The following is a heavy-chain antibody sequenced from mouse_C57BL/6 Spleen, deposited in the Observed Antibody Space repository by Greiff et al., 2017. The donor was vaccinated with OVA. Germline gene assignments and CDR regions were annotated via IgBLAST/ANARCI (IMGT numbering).Heavy chain of an antibody. CDR2: IDPEDGET. CDR1: GFNIKDYY. J-gene: IGHJ2*01. CDR3: ARSYYDYDGDGYYFDY. Sequence: EVKLMESGAELVKPGASVKLSCTASGFNIKDYYMHWVKQRTEQGLEWIGRIDPEDGETKYAPKFQGKATISADTSSNTAYLQLSSLTSEDTAVYYCARSYYDYDGDGYYFDYWAKAPLSQSPQ. V-gene: IGHV14-2*01. D-gene: IGHD2-4*01.